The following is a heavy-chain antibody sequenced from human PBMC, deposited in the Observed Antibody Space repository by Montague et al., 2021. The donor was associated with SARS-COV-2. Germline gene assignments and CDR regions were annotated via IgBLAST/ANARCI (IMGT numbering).Heavy chain of an antibody. CDR3: ARVRVGATDYNYYYGLDV. Sequence: SLRLSCAASGSTFSSYAMHWVRQAPGKGLEWVAVISYDGDNKHYADSVKGRVTISRDNSKNTLYLQMNSLRADDTAVYYCARVRVGATDYNYYYGLDVWGQGTTVTVSS. D-gene: IGHD1-26*01. CDR1: GSTFSSYA. V-gene: IGHV3-30-3*01. J-gene: IGHJ6*02. CDR2: ISYDGDNK.